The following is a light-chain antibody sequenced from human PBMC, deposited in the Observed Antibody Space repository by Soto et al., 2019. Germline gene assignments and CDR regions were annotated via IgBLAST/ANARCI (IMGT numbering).Light chain of an antibody. CDR2: EVN. J-gene: IGLJ1*01. CDR1: SSDVGGYNF. CDR3: SSYAGNNNRYV. Sequence: QSALTQPPSASGSPGQSVTISCTGTSSDVGGYNFVSWYQQHPDKAPKLMIYEVNNRPSGVPNRFSGSKSGNTASLTVSGLQAEDEADYYCSSYAGNNNRYVFGAGTKLTVL. V-gene: IGLV2-8*01.